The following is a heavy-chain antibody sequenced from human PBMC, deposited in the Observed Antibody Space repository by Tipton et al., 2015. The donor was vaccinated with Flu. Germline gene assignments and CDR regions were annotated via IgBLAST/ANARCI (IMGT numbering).Heavy chain of an antibody. V-gene: IGHV1-69*01. CDR1: GGTFSSYA. CDR3: ARERAQQLVLDDAFDI. J-gene: IGHJ3*02. CDR2: IIPIFGTA. D-gene: IGHD6-13*01. Sequence: QSGAEVKKPGSSVKVSCKASGGTFSSYAISWVRQAPGQGLEWMGGIIPIFGTANYAQKFQGRVTITADESTSTAYMELSSLRSENTAVYYCARERAQQLVLDDAFDIWGQVTMVTVSS.